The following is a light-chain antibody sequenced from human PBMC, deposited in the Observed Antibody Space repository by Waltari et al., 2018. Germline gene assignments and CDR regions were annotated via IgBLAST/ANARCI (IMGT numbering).Light chain of an antibody. CDR2: DTF. J-gene: IGKJ1*01. CDR3: QHRGT. Sequence: DSQMTQSPSSLSASVGDRVTITCRTIQRISSDLNWYQQKPGKAPKLLIYDTFSLQSGVPSRFSGSGARTEFTLTISTLQPEDFATYYCQHRGTFGQGTKVEIE. V-gene: IGKV1-39*01. CDR1: QRISSD.